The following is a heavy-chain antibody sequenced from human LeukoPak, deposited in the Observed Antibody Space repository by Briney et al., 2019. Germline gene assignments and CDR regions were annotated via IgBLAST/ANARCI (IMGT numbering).Heavy chain of an antibody. D-gene: IGHD3-10*01. CDR3: AKGLWFGELLSGAFDI. CDR2: ISWNSGSI. V-gene: IGHV3-9*01. CDR1: GFTFDDYA. J-gene: IGHJ3*02. Sequence: GGSLRLSCAASGFTFDDYAMHWVRQAPGKGLEWVSGISWNSGSIGYADSVKGRFTISRDNAKNSLYLQMNSLRAEDTALYYCAKGLWFGELLSGAFDIWGQGTMVTVSS.